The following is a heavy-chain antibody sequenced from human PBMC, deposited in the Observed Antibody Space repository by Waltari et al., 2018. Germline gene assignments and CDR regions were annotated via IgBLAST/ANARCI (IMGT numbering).Heavy chain of an antibody. J-gene: IGHJ4*02. CDR3: ATSLDNIVVVVAATRGLFDY. D-gene: IGHD2-15*01. CDR2: FDPEDGET. V-gene: IGHV1-24*01. Sequence: QVQLVQSGAEVKKPGASVKVSCKVSGYTLTELSMHWVRQAPGNGLEWMGGFDPEDGETIYAQKFQGRVTMTEDTSTDTAYMELSSLRSEDTAVYYCATSLDNIVVVVAATRGLFDYWGQGTLVTVSS. CDR1: GYTLTELS.